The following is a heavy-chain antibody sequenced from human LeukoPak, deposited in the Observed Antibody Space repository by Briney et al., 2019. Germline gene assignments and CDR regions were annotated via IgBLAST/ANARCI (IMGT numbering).Heavy chain of an antibody. CDR1: GGSISSGDYY. D-gene: IGHD3-22*01. V-gene: IGHV4-30-4*01. J-gene: IGHJ6*02. CDR3: ARDLSYDSSGYYSYYYGMDV. CDR2: IYYSGST. Sequence: PSETLSLTCTVSGGSISSGDYYWSWIRQPPGKGLEWIGYIYYSGSTYYNPSLKSRVTISVDTSKSQFSLKLSSVTAADTAVYYCARDLSYDSSGYYSYYYGMDVWGQGTTVTVSS.